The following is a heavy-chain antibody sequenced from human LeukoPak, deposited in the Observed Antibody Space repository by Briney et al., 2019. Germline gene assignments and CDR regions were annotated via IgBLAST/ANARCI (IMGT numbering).Heavy chain of an antibody. V-gene: IGHV3-30*02. CDR1: GFTFSSYG. J-gene: IGHJ4*02. Sequence: AGSLRLSCAASGFTFSSYGMHWVRQAPGKGLEWVAFIRYDGSNKYYADSVKGRFTISRDNSKNTLYLQMNSLRAEDTAVYYCAKDSVPPNAPYYFDYWGQGTLVTVSS. CDR3: AKDSVPPNAPYYFDY. D-gene: IGHD2-8*01. CDR2: IRYDGSNK.